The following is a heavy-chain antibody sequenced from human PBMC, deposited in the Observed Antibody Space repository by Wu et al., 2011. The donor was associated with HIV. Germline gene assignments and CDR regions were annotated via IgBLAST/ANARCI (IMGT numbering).Heavy chain of an antibody. CDR1: GYTFTSYG. D-gene: IGHD3-3*01. CDR2: ISAYNGDT. J-gene: IGHJ4*02. CDR3: ARGPGITIFGVVTQGGVDY. Sequence: QVQLVQSGAEVKKPGASVKVSCKASGYTFTSYGISWVRQAPGQGLEWMGWISAYNGDTNYAQKLQGRVTMTTDTSTSTAYMELRSLRSDDTAVYYCARGPGITIFGVVTQGGVDYWGQGTLVTVSS. V-gene: IGHV1-18*01.